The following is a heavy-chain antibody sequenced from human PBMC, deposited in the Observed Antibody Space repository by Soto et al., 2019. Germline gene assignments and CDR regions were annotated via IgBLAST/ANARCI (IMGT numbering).Heavy chain of an antibody. CDR2: ITGSGKSA. V-gene: IGHV3-23*01. CDR1: GFTFSTFV. D-gene: IGHD2-2*01. CDR3: AKDSKSVSVSAARVYGMDV. Sequence: PGGSLRLSCAASGFTFSTFVMTWVRQVPGEGLEWISSITGSGKSAYYADSVKGRVTISRDNSKNTLFLEMSSLRAEDSAIYYCAKDSKSVSVSAARVYGMDVWGQGTTVTVSS. J-gene: IGHJ6*02.